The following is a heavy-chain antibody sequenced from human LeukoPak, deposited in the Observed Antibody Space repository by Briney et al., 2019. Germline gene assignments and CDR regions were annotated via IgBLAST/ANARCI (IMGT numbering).Heavy chain of an antibody. D-gene: IGHD2-15*01. CDR3: ERHGRSGLRGECSGGSCQHDAFDI. CDR1: GYSFTNYW. CDR2: IYPGDSDT. J-gene: IGHJ3*02. V-gene: IGHV5-51*01. Sequence: GESLKISCNGSGYSFTNYWIGWVRQRPRKGLEWMGIIYPGDSDTRNSPSFQGQVTISADKSISTAYLQWSSLKASDTAMYYCERHGRSGLRGECSGGSCQHDAFDIWGQGTMVTVSS.